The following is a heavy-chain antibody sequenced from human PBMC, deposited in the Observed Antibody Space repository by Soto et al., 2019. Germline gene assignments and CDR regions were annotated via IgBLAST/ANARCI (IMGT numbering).Heavy chain of an antibody. J-gene: IGHJ3*02. CDR3: ARDRMEQSAPAAIAFDI. CDR2: IYYSGST. CDR1: GGSISSYY. D-gene: IGHD2-2*01. V-gene: IGHV4-59*01. Sequence: SETLSLTCTVSGGSISSYYWSWIRQPPGKGLEWIGYIYYSGSTNYNPSLKSRVTISVDTSKNQFSLKLSSVTAADTAVYYCARDRMEQSAPAAIAFDIWGQGTMVTVSS.